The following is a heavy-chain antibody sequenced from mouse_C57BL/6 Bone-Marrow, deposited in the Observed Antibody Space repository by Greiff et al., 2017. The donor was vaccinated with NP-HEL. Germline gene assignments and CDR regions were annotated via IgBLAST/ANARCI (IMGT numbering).Heavy chain of an antibody. V-gene: IGHV1-56*01. Sequence: VQLQQSGPELVRPGASVKITCKAPGYTFTSHWMQWVRQRPGQGLEWIGEIFRGGGSTYYNAKFKGKTTLTVDTSASTDYMQLSSLTSDDSAVYCCAIWLRDYFDYWGQGTTLTVSS. CDR2: IFRGGGST. CDR1: GYTFTSHW. CDR3: AIWLRDYFDY. D-gene: IGHD2-2*01. J-gene: IGHJ2*01.